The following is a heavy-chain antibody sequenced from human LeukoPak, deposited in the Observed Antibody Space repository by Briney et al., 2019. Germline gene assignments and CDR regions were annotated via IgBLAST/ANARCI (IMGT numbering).Heavy chain of an antibody. V-gene: IGHV4-34*01. Sequence: PSETLSLTCAVYGGSFSGYYWSWIRQPPGKGLEWIGEINHSGSTNYNPSLKSRVTISVDTSKNQFSLKLGSVTAADTAVYYCARDYCSSTTCYDSYYYGMDVWGQGTTVTVSS. CDR3: ARDYCSSTTCYDSYYYGMDV. CDR1: GGSFSGYY. D-gene: IGHD2-2*01. CDR2: INHSGST. J-gene: IGHJ6*02.